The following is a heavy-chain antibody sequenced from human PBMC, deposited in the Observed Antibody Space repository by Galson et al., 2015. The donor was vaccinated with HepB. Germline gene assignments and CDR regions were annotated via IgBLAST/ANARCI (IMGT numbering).Heavy chain of an antibody. D-gene: IGHD4-23*01. J-gene: IGHJ4*02. Sequence: SLRLSCAASGFTFSNYPMTWVRQAPGKGLEWVSTFTSSGGTYYADSVKGRFTISRDNSKNTLFLQINSLTAEDTAVFYCVSDPTTVVNYWGQGTLVTVSS. CDR2: FTSSGGT. CDR3: VSDPTTVVNY. V-gene: IGHV3-23*01. CDR1: GFTFSNYP.